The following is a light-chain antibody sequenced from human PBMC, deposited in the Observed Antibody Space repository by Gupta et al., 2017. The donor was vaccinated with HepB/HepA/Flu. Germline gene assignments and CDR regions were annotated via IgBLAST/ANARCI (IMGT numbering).Light chain of an antibody. CDR1: SSDVGAYNF. CDR2: DVT. Sequence: QSALTQPSSVFGSPGQSITISCTGTSSDVGAYNFVSWYQQHPGKAPKLMIYDVTNRPSGVSNRFSGSKSGNTASLTISGLQAEDEADYYCSSYTRTSTLWVFGGGTELTVL. CDR3: SSYTRTSTLWV. J-gene: IGLJ3*02. V-gene: IGLV2-14*01.